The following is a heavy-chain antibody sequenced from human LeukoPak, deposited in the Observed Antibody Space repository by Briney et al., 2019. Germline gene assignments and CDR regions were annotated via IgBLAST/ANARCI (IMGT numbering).Heavy chain of an antibody. CDR1: GFTFSSYG. CDR2: IWYDGSNK. CDR3: ARDFEYSSSFFDY. Sequence: TGGSLRLSCAASGFTFSSYGMHWVRQAPGKGLEWVAVIWYDGSNKYYADSVKGRFTISRDNSKNTLYLQMNSLRAEDTAVYYCARDFEYSSSFFDYWGQGTLVTVSS. D-gene: IGHD6-6*01. V-gene: IGHV3-33*01. J-gene: IGHJ4*02.